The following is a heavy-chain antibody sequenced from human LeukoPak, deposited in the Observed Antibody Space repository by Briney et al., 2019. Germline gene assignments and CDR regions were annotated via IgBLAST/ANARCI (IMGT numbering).Heavy chain of an antibody. V-gene: IGHV3-7*04. CDR2: IKPDGSEK. Sequence: GSLRLSCAASGFTFSSYWMDWVRQAPGKGLEWVANIKPDGSEKYYVDSVKGRFTISRDNAKNSLYLQMNSLRVEDTAVYYCARDKYGSYFDSWGQRTLVSVSS. J-gene: IGHJ4*02. D-gene: IGHD3-10*01. CDR1: GFTFSSYW. CDR3: ARDKYGSYFDS.